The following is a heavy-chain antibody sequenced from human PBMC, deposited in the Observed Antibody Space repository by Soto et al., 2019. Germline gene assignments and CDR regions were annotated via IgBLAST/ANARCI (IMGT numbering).Heavy chain of an antibody. CDR2: ISAYNGNT. Sequence: QVQLVQSGAEVKKPGASVKVSCKASGYTFTSYGISWVRQAPGQGLEWMGWISAYNGNTNYAQKLQGRVTMTTDTSTSTAYMELRSQRSDDTAVYYCARDPSRIVVVPAAIDWYFDLWGRGTLVTVSS. CDR3: ARDPSRIVVVPAAIDWYFDL. V-gene: IGHV1-18*01. D-gene: IGHD2-2*01. CDR1: GYTFTSYG. J-gene: IGHJ2*01.